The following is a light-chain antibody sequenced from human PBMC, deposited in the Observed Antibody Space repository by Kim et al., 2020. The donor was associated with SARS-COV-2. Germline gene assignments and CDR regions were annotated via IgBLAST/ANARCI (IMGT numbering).Light chain of an antibody. CDR1: KLGDKY. CDR3: QAWDSSTVV. V-gene: IGLV3-1*01. J-gene: IGLJ2*01. CDR2: QDS. Sequence: SVSPGHTASITCSGDKLGDKYACWYQQKPGQSPVLVIYQDSKRPSGIPGRFSGSNSGNTATLTISGTQAMDEADYYCQAWDSSTVVFGGGTQLTVL.